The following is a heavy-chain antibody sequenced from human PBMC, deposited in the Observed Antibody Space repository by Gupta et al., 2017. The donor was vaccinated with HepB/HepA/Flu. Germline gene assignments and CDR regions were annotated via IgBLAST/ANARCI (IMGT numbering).Heavy chain of an antibody. V-gene: IGHV3-74*01. J-gene: IGHJ4*02. CDR3: SRDTFGPYDY. CDR2: MNQHGSVI. CDR1: GFTVSSYW. D-gene: IGHD2/OR15-2a*01. Sequence: EVKLAESGGGLVQPGGSLRLSCAASGFTVSSYWMHWVRQAPGKGLVWVSRMNQHGSVINYADSVKGRFTISRDNTKNALYLQMNSLRAEDTAIYFCSRDTFGPYDYWGQGTLVTVSS.